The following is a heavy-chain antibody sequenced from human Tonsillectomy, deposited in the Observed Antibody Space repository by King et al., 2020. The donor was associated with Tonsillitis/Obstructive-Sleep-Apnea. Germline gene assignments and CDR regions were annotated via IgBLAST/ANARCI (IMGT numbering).Heavy chain of an antibody. J-gene: IGHJ6*03. Sequence: VQLQQWGAGLLKPSETLSLTCAVYGGSFSGYYWSWIRQPPGKGLEWIGEINHSGSTNYNPSLKSRVTISVDTSKNQFSLKLSSVTAADTAVYYCARGPHIVVVPAAPRYYYYYMDVWGKGTTVTVSS. CDR3: ARGPHIVVVPAAPRYYYYYMDV. V-gene: IGHV4-34*01. D-gene: IGHD2-2*01. CDR1: GGSFSGYY. CDR2: INHSGST.